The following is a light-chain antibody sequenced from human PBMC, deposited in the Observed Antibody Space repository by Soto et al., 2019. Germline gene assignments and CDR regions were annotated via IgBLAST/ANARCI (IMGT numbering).Light chain of an antibody. CDR2: AAS. J-gene: IGKJ4*01. Sequence: DIQMTQSPYSLSASVGDRVTITCRASQGIRNYLAWYQQKPGKVPKLLIYAASTLQSGVPSRFSGSGSGTDFTLSISSLQPEDVGSYYCQKYNDAPFTFGGGTKVEIK. V-gene: IGKV1-27*01. CDR3: QKYNDAPFT. CDR1: QGIRNY.